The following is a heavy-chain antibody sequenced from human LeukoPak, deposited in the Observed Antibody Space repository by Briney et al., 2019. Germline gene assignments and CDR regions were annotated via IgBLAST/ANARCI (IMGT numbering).Heavy chain of an antibody. CDR2: IYYSGST. CDR1: GGFISSSSYY. CDR3: ARDFGVVIPFDY. Sequence: PSETLSLTCTVSGGFISSSSYYWGWIRQPPGRGLEWIGSIYYSGSTYYNQSLKSRITISVDTSKNQFSLKLSSVTAADTAVYYCARDFGVVIPFDYWGQGTLVTVSS. J-gene: IGHJ4*02. V-gene: IGHV4-39*02. D-gene: IGHD3-3*01.